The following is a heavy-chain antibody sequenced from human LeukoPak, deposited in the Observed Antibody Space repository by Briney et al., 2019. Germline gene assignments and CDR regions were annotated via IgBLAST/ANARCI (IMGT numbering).Heavy chain of an antibody. V-gene: IGHV1-46*01. Sequence: ASVTVSCTASGYTFTSYYMHWVRQAPGQGLEWMGIINPSGGSTSYAQKFQGRVTMTRDTSTSTVYMELSSLRSEDTAVYYCARDRVGATSTRLDAFDIWGQGTMVTVSS. CDR2: INPSGGST. CDR1: GYTFTSYY. CDR3: ARDRVGATSTRLDAFDI. J-gene: IGHJ3*02. D-gene: IGHD1-26*01.